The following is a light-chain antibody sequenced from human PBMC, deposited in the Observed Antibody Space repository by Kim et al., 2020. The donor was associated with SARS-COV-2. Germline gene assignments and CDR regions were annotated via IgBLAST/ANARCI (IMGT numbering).Light chain of an antibody. Sequence: GQSVTFSCTGISSDVGGYNFVSWYQHHPGKAPKLIVYEVSKRPSGVPDRFSGSKSGNTASLTVSWLQAEDEADYYCSSYAGSNSVVFGGGTQLTVL. CDR1: SSDVGGYNF. CDR2: EVS. V-gene: IGLV2-8*01. J-gene: IGLJ2*01. CDR3: SSYAGSNSVV.